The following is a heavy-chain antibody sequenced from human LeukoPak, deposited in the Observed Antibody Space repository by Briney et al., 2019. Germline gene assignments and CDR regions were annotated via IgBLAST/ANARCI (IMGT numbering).Heavy chain of an antibody. J-gene: IGHJ4*02. CDR3: AREVVVVAATLSNYFDY. CDR2: IYTSGST. V-gene: IGHV4-4*07. D-gene: IGHD2-15*01. Sequence: SETLSLTCTVSGGSISSYYWSWIRQPAGKGLEWIGRIYTSGSTNYNPSLKSRVTMSVDTSKNQFSLKLSSETAADTAVYYCAREVVVVAATLSNYFDYWGQGTLVTVSS. CDR1: GGSISSYY.